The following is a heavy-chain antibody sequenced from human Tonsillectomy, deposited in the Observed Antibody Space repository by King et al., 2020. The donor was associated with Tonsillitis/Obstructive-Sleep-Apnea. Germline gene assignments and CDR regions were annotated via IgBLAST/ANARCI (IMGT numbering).Heavy chain of an antibody. V-gene: IGHV3-33*01. CDR2: IWYDGSNK. CDR3: ARGGDYYGSGSYNFDFDY. D-gene: IGHD3-10*01. Sequence: VQLVESGGGVVQPGRSLRLSCAASGFTFSSYGMHWVRQAPGKGLEWVAVIWYDGSNKYYADSVKGRLTISRDNSTNTRYLQMNSLRAEDTAVYYCARGGDYYGSGSYNFDFDYWGQGTLVTVSS. J-gene: IGHJ4*02. CDR1: GFTFSSYG.